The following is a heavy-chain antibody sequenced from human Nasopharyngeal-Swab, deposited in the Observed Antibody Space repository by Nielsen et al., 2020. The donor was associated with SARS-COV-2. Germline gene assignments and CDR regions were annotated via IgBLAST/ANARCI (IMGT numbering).Heavy chain of an antibody. D-gene: IGHD1-26*01. CDR2: IYYSGST. V-gene: IGHV4-39*01. Sequence: SETLSLTCTVSGGSISSSNYYWGWIRQPPGKGLEWIGSIYYSGSTYYNPSLKSRVTISVDTSKNQFSLKLSSVAAADTAVYYCARQLVGATSYDYWGREPWSPSPQ. CDR3: ARQLVGATSYDY. CDR1: GGSISSSNYY. J-gene: IGHJ4*02.